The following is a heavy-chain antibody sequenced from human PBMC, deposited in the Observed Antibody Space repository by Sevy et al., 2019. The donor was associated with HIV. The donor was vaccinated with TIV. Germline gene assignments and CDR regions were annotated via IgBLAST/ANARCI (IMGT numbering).Heavy chain of an antibody. CDR1: GFTFSSYN. CDR3: ARLRVIASAPYYFDY. CDR2: ISSRNTYT. D-gene: IGHD2-21*01. Sequence: GGSLRLSCAASGFTFSSYNMNWVRQAPGKGLEWVADISSRNTYTNYADSVKGRFTISRDNAKKSLYLQMNTLRAEDTAVYYCARLRVIASAPYYFDYWGQGTLVTVSS. V-gene: IGHV3-21*05. J-gene: IGHJ4*02.